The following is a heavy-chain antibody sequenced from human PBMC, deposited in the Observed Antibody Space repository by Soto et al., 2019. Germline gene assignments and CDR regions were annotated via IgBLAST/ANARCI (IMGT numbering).Heavy chain of an antibody. CDR2: IDPSDSYT. CDR3: AAETDIVVVPAVPYYYYGMDV. J-gene: IGHJ6*02. Sequence: GESLKISSKGSGYRFTSYWISWVRQMPGKGLEWMGRIDPSDSYTNYSPSFQGHVTISADKSISTAYLQWSSLKASDTAMYYCAAETDIVVVPAVPYYYYGMDVWGQGTTVTVSS. CDR1: GYRFTSYW. D-gene: IGHD2-2*01. V-gene: IGHV5-10-1*01.